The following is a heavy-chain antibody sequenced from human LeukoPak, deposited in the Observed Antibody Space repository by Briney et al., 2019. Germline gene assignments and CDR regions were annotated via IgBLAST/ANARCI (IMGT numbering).Heavy chain of an antibody. Sequence: QRGGSLRLSCAASGFTLSGYTMNWVRQAPGKGLEWVAIISYDGSNEDYADSVKGRFTISRDNSKNTLYLQMNSLRAEDSAVYYCAKSRVRGVYYFDYWGQGTLDTVSS. CDR2: ISYDGSNE. V-gene: IGHV3-30*18. D-gene: IGHD3-10*02. CDR3: AKSRVRGVYYFDY. J-gene: IGHJ4*02. CDR1: GFTLSGYT.